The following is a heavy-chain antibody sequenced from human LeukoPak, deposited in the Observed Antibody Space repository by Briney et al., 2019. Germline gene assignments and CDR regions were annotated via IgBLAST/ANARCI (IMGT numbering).Heavy chain of an antibody. Sequence: ASVKVSCKASGYTFTGYYMHWVRQAPGQGLEWMGRINPNSGGTNYAQKFQGRVTMTRDTSISTAYMELSRLRSDDTAVYYCARDPSTVTTRTIYYYYYMVVWGKGTTVTVSS. J-gene: IGHJ6*03. V-gene: IGHV1-2*06. D-gene: IGHD4-17*01. CDR1: GYTFTGYY. CDR2: INPNSGGT. CDR3: ARDPSTVTTRTIYYYYYMVV.